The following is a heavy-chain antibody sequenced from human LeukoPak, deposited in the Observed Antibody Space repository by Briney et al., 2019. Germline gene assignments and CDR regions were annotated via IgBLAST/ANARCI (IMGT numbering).Heavy chain of an antibody. D-gene: IGHD3-16*02. V-gene: IGHV3-30*18. CDR1: GFTFSSYG. CDR2: ISYDGSNK. CDR3: AKGSRITFGGVINP. J-gene: IGHJ5*02. Sequence: PGRSLRLSCAASGFTFSSYGMHWVRQAPGKGLEWVAVISYDGSNKYYADSVKGRFTISRDNSKNTLYLQMNSLRAEDTAVYYCAKGSRITFGGVINPWGQGTLVTVSS.